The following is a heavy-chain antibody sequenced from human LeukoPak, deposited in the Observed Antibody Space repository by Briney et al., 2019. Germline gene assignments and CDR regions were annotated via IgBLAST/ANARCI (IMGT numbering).Heavy chain of an antibody. J-gene: IGHJ5*02. Sequence: SETLSLTCAVSGGSISSGGYSWSWIRQPPGKGLEWIGYIYYSGSTYYNPSLKSRVTISVDTSKNQFSLKLSSVTAADTAVYYCARVVVVAATNWFDPWGQGTLVTVSS. D-gene: IGHD2-15*01. CDR2: IYYSGST. V-gene: IGHV4-30-4*07. CDR1: GGSISSGGYS. CDR3: ARVVVVAATNWFDP.